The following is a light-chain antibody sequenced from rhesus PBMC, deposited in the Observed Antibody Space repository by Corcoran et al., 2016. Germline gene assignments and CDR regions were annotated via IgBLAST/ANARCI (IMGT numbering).Light chain of an antibody. J-gene: IGKJ2*01. CDR2: RAS. Sequence: DIQMTQSPSSLSASVGDRVTITCRASQGISNWLAWYQQKPGKAPKLLIYRASNLETGVPSRVSGSGIGTDFTLTISSLQPEDIATYYCQQHDKSPYSFGQGTKVDIK. CDR3: QQHDKSPYS. V-gene: IGKV1-69*01. CDR1: QGISNW.